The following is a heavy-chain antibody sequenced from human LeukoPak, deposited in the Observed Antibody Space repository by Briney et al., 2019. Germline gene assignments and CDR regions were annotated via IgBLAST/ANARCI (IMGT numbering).Heavy chain of an antibody. CDR1: RYTFTSYD. CDR3: ARGLEYYGSGSYYWRNHFDY. CDR2: MNPSSGNT. V-gene: IGHV1-8*01. D-gene: IGHD3-10*01. Sequence: ASVKVSCNVSRYTFTSYDINWVRQATGQGLEWMGWMNPSSGNTGYAQKFQGRVTMTRNTSISTAYMELSSLRSEDTAVYYCARGLEYYGSGSYYWRNHFDYWGQGTLVTVSS. J-gene: IGHJ4*02.